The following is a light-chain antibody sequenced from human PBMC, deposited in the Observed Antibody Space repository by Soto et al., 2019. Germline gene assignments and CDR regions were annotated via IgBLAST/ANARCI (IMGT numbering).Light chain of an antibody. CDR2: EVS. V-gene: IGLV2-14*01. J-gene: IGLJ1*01. CDR3: SSYTSSSTLYV. CDR1: SSDVGGYNY. Sequence: ALTQPASVSGSPGQSITISCTGTSSDVGGYNYVSWYQHHPGKAPKLMIYEVSNRPSGVSNRFSGSKSGNTASLTISGLQAEDEADYYRSSYTSSSTLYVFGTGTKVTVL.